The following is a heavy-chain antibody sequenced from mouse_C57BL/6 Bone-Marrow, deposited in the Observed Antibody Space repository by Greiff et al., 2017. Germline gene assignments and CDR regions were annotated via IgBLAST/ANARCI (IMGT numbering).Heavy chain of an antibody. V-gene: IGHV1-69*01. CDR1: GYTFTSYW. Sequence: QVQLQQPGAELVMPGASVKLSCKASGYTFTSYWMHWVKQRPGQGLEWIGEIDPSDSYTNYNQKFKGKATLTVDKSSSTAYMQLSSLTSEDSAVYYCARWGLIEAMDYWGQGTSVTVSS. J-gene: IGHJ4*01. CDR3: ARWGLIEAMDY. CDR2: IDPSDSYT.